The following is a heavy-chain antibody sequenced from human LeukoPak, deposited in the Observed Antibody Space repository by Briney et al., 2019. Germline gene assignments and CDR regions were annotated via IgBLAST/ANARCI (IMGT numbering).Heavy chain of an antibody. D-gene: IGHD1-14*01. Sequence: GGSLRLSCAASGFTFSSYSMNWVRQGPGKGLEWVSSISSSSSYIYYAESVKGRFTISRDNAKNSLYLQMNSLRAEDTAVYYCARDTGAPRAFDICGQGTMVTVSS. CDR1: GFTFSSYS. CDR3: ARDTGAPRAFDI. V-gene: IGHV3-21*01. J-gene: IGHJ3*02. CDR2: ISSSSSYI.